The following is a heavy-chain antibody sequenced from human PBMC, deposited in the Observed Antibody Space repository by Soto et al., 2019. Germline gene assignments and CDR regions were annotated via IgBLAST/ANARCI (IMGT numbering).Heavy chain of an antibody. J-gene: IGHJ4*02. CDR2: INAGNGNT. D-gene: IGHD6-13*01. CDR3: ARDGPGDSSSWYGLYFFDY. V-gene: IGHV1-3*01. CDR1: GYTFTSYA. Sequence: GASVKVSCKASGYTFTSYAMHWVRQAPGQRLEWMGWINAGNGNTKYSQKFQGRVTITRDTSASTAYMELSSLRSEDTAVYYCARDGPGDSSSWYGLYFFDYWGQGTLVTVSS.